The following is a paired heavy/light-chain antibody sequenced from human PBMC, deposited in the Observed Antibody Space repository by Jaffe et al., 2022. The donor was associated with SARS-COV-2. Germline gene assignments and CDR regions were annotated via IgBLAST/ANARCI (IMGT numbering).Heavy chain of an antibody. J-gene: IGHJ4*02. CDR2: TYNNGRT. Sequence: QVLLQESGPRVVKPSETLSLTCTVSGDSMTSYYWSWIRQSPGKELEWMGYTYNNGRTNYNPSLKSRVTISADTSKNQFSLKLRSVTAADTAVYYCAKSRAYGGDCDYWGLGTLVTVSS. CDR3: AKSRAYGGDCDY. CDR1: GDSMTSYY. D-gene: IGHD2-21*01. V-gene: IGHV4-4*08.
Light chain of an antibody. J-gene: IGKJ1*01. CDR2: QAS. V-gene: IGKV1-5*03. CDR1: EGINRW. Sequence: DVQMTQSPSTLSASIGDRVTITCRASEGINRWLAWYQQKPGKAPKLLIYQASILESGVPSGFSGSGSGTEFTLTISSLQPDDFATYYCQQYNTDPWTFGQGTKVEIK. CDR3: QQYNTDPWT.